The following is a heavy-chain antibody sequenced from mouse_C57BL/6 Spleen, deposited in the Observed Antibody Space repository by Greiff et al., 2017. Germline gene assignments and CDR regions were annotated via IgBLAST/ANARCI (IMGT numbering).Heavy chain of an antibody. CDR3: ARLSDDYYPYYAMDY. D-gene: IGHD2-3*01. J-gene: IGHJ4*01. CDR2: ISYSGST. CDR1: GYSITSAY. Sequence: DVKLVESGPGLAQPSQTLPLTCSVTGYSITSAYWNWIRKFPGNKLEYMGYISYSGSTYYTPSPKCLISITRDTSKKRYYLQLNSVTTEDTATYYCARLSDDYYPYYAMDYWGQGTSVTGYS. V-gene: IGHV3-8*01.